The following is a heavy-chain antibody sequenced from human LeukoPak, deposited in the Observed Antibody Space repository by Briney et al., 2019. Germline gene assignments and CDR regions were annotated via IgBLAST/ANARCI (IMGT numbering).Heavy chain of an antibody. Sequence: GGSLRLSCAASGFTFSSYWMSWVRQAPGKGLGWVANIKQDGSEKNYVDSVKGRFTISRDNAKNSLYLQMNSLRAEDTAVYYCARDVVVVPAAGWYYYYYMDVWGKGTTVTVSS. CDR3: ARDVVVVPAAGWYYYYYMDV. V-gene: IGHV3-7*01. D-gene: IGHD2-2*01. CDR2: IKQDGSEK. CDR1: GFTFSSYW. J-gene: IGHJ6*03.